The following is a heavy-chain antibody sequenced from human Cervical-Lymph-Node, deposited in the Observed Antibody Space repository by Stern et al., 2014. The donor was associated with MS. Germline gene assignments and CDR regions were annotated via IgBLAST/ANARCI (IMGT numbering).Heavy chain of an antibody. J-gene: IGHJ4*02. V-gene: IGHV5-51*01. Sequence: EVQLVESGAEVKKPGESVKISCKLSGYSFTIYYIAWVRQMHGKGLEWMGVIYPYDSDPTSSPSSQDRVTISADKSITTACLQWSSLRSSDTAMYYCARHVQGFDYWGQGTLVTVSS. CDR2: IYPYDSDP. CDR3: ARHVQGFDY. CDR1: GYSFTIYY.